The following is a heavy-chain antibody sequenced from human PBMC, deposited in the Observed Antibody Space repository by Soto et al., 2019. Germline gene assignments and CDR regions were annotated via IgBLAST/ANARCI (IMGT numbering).Heavy chain of an antibody. CDR2: TYYSGST. V-gene: IGHV4-39*01. CDR1: GGSIRSGGYY. D-gene: IGHD3-3*01. J-gene: IGHJ5*02. CDR3: ARVRFLEWFPPTNWFDP. Sequence: SETQSLTCTVSGGSIRSGGYYWSWIRQHPGKGLEWIGCTYYSGSTYYNPSLRSRVTISVDTSKNQFSLKLSSVTAADTAVYYCARVRFLEWFPPTNWFDPWGQGTLVTVSS.